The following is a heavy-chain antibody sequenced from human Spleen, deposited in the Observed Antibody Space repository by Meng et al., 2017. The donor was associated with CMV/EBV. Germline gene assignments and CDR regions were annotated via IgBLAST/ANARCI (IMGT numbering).Heavy chain of an antibody. V-gene: IGHV3-15*01. D-gene: IGHD6-13*01. CDR2: IKSETQGGKT. CDR3: TAESGKSWSGDAFDT. Sequence: GGSLRLSSAASGFTFSNVWMCWVRQAPGKGLEWIGRIKSETQGGKTDYAAPVKGRFFISRDDSKNTLYLQMSRLESEETALYYCTAESGKSWSGDAFDTWGQGTMVTVSS. CDR1: GFTFSNVW. J-gene: IGHJ3*02.